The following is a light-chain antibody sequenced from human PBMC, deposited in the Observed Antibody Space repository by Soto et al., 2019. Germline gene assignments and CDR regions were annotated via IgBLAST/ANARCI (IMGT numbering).Light chain of an antibody. J-gene: IGKJ4*01. Sequence: DIVMTQSPDSLAVYLGERATINCKSSQSVLYSSTNKNYLAWYQQKPGQPPKLLIYWASTRESGVPDRFSGSGSGTDFTLSISSLQAEDVAVYYCQQYFNTPLTFGGGTKVEIK. CDR1: QSVLYSSTNKNY. CDR2: WAS. CDR3: QQYFNTPLT. V-gene: IGKV4-1*01.